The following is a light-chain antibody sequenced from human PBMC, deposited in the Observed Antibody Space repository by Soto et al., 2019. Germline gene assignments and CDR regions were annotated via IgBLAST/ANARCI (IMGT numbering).Light chain of an antibody. V-gene: IGKV3D-20*02. J-gene: IGKJ5*01. CDR1: QSVRSTY. Sequence: EVVLTQSPGTLSLSPGERATLSCRASQSVRSTYLAWYQQKPGQAPRLLIYDASSRATDIPDRFSGSGSGTDFTLTISRLEPEDFAVYYCQQRSNWPPITFGQGTRLEIK. CDR2: DAS. CDR3: QQRSNWPPIT.